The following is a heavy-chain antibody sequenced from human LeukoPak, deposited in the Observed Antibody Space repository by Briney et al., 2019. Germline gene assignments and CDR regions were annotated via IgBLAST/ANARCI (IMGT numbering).Heavy chain of an antibody. Sequence: GGSLRLSCAASGFTVNSHYMSWVRQAPGKGLEWVSIIYDGGTTSYEDSVKGRFTISRDNSNNILYLQMSSLRAEDTAVYYCATVAGGTYHFDLWDQGALVTVSS. CDR3: ATVAGGTYHFDL. V-gene: IGHV3-53*01. CDR1: GFTVNSHY. CDR2: IYDGGTT. J-gene: IGHJ4*02. D-gene: IGHD1-26*01.